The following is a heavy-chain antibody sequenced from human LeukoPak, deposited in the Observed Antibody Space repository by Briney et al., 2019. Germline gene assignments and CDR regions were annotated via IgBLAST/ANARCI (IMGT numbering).Heavy chain of an antibody. CDR2: SDHSGST. V-gene: IGHV4-34*01. CDR1: GGSFSGYY. Sequence: PSETLSLTCAVYGGSFSGYYWSWIRQPPVKGLEWIGESDHSGSTNYNPSLSSRVTISVDTSKNQFSLKLSSATAADTAVYYCARDRVRGIAVAGLDYWGQGTLVTVSS. CDR3: ARDRVRGIAVAGLDY. D-gene: IGHD6-19*01. J-gene: IGHJ4*02.